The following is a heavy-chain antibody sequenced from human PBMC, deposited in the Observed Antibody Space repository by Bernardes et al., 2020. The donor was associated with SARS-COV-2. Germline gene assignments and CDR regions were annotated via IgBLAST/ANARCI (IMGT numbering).Heavy chain of an antibody. CDR2: VNPTGGGT. Sequence: ASVKVSCKASGYNFSTYYIHWVRQAPGQGLEWMGIVNPTGGGTVYAQKFQDRVTMTRDTSTSTVYMELRSLKSEDTAVYSCARGQSNFLNQFLDVWGQGTTVTVSS. CDR3: ARGQSNFLNQFLDV. V-gene: IGHV1-46*01. J-gene: IGHJ6*02. CDR1: GYNFSTYY.